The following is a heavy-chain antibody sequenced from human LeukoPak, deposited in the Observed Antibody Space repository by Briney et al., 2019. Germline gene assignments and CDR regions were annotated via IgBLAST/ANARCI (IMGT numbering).Heavy chain of an antibody. V-gene: IGHV4-59*01. CDR2: SYYTGPT. J-gene: IGHJ4*02. D-gene: IGHD3-16*02. Sequence: SETLSLTCTVSGGSIANYYWSWIRQTPGKGLEWIGFSYYTGPTNYNPSLNTRVTISIDTSKSQFSLRLTSGTPADTAIYYCARDYPHFFDNWGQGALVTVSS. CDR1: GGSIANYY. CDR3: ARDYPHFFDN.